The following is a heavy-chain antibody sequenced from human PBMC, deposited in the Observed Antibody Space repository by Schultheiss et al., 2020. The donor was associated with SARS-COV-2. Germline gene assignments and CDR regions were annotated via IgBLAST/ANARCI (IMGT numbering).Heavy chain of an antibody. CDR3: ARVRYYDSSGYYYVNAFDI. Sequence: LRLSCTVSGGSISSGGYYWSWIRQHPGKGLEWIGYIYYSGSTYYNPSLKSRVTISVDTSKNQFSLKLSSVTAADTAVYYCARVRYYDSSGYYYVNAFDIWGQGTMVTVSS. V-gene: IGHV4-31*03. CDR2: IYYSGST. D-gene: IGHD3-22*01. CDR1: GGSISSGGYY. J-gene: IGHJ3*02.